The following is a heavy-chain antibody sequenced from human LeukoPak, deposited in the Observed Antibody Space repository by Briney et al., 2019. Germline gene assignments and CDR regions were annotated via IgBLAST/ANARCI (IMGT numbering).Heavy chain of an antibody. CDR1: GFTFSSYA. D-gene: IGHD3-3*01. CDR3: ARDSGGAYYDFWSGLDIPPDF. V-gene: IGHV3-30-3*01. J-gene: IGHJ4*02. Sequence: PGRSLRLSCAASGFTFSSYAMHWVRQAPGKGLEWVAVISYDGSNKYYADSVKGRFTISRDSSKNTLYLQMNSLRAEDTAVYYCARDSGGAYYDFWSGLDIPPDFWGQGTLVTVSS. CDR2: ISYDGSNK.